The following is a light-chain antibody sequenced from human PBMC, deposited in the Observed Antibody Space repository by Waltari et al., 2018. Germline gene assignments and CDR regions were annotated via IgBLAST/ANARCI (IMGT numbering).Light chain of an antibody. J-gene: IGKJ2*03. CDR2: GAS. V-gene: IGKV1-12*01. CDR3: QQYENFPYS. CDR1: QSISNW. Sequence: DIQMTQSPSSVSAFVGDRVTITCRASQSISNWLAWYQQKPGKAPKLLIYGASDLHSGVPSRFSGSGAGTDFTLTISSLQAEDFATYYCQQYENFPYSFGQGTKLEIK.